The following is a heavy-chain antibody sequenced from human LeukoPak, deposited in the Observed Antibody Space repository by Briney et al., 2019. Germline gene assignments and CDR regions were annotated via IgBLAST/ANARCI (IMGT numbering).Heavy chain of an antibody. CDR1: GYTFTSYG. CDR3: ARANSEGYCSGGSCYRYNWFDP. J-gene: IGHJ5*02. D-gene: IGHD2-15*01. Sequence: SVKVSCKASGYTFTSYGISWVRQAPGQGLEWMGGIIPIFGTANYAQKFQGRVTITADESTSTAYMELSSLRSEDTAVYYCARANSEGYCSGGSCYRYNWFDPWGQGTLVTVSS. CDR2: IIPIFGTA. V-gene: IGHV1-69*13.